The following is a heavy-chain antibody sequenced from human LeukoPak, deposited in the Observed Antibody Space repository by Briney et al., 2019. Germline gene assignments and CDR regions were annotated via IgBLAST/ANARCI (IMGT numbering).Heavy chain of an antibody. V-gene: IGHV3-66*01. D-gene: IGHD3-10*01. CDR3: AIKIYGSGSYYGPPGY. Sequence: GGSLRLSCAASGFTVSSNYMSWVRQAPGKGLEWVSVIYSGGSTYYADSVKGRFTISRDNSKNTLYLQMNSLRAEDTAVYYCAIKIYGSGSYYGPPGYWGQGTLVTVSS. CDR2: IYSGGST. J-gene: IGHJ4*02. CDR1: GFTVSSNY.